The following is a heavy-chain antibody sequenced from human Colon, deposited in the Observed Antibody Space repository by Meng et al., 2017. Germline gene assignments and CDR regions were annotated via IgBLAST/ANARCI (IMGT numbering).Heavy chain of an antibody. CDR3: AKESVGTYGLYNCGS. Sequence: GGSLRLSCAASGFTFNNYGMAWVRQAPGKGLDYVSGITSKGDYTYYADSVRGRFTISRDNSKNTVYLQMNSLRAEDTALYFCAKESVGTYGLYNCGSWGQGTLVTVSS. J-gene: IGHJ5*02. CDR1: GFTFNNYG. V-gene: IGHV3-23*01. CDR2: ITSKGDYT. D-gene: IGHD1-26*01.